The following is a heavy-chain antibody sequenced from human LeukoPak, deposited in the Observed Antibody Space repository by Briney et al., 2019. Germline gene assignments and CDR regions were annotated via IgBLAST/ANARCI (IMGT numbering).Heavy chain of an antibody. CDR1: GYTLTGYY. CDR2: INPDSGGR. Sequence: ASVKVSCKASGYTLTGYYLHWVRQAPGQGLEWMGWINPDSGGRNYAQKFKGRVTMTRDTSITTAYMELSGLRSDDTAVYYCARDPIVQAGYYYGMDVWGQGTTVTVSS. V-gene: IGHV1-2*02. CDR3: ARDPIVQAGYYYGMDV. J-gene: IGHJ6*02. D-gene: IGHD2/OR15-2a*01.